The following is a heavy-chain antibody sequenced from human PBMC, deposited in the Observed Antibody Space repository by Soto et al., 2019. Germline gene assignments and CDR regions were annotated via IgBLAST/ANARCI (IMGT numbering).Heavy chain of an antibody. J-gene: IGHJ6*02. Sequence: QVQLVESGGGVVQPGRSLRLSCAACGFTFSRYAMHGVRQAPGKGLEWVAVISYDGSNKYYADSVKGRFTISRDNSKNTLYLQMNSLRAEDTAVYYCARDRRRGTAMVLTVGMDVWGQGTTVTVSS. CDR2: ISYDGSNK. CDR1: GFTFSRYA. D-gene: IGHD5-18*01. V-gene: IGHV3-30-3*01. CDR3: ARDRRRGTAMVLTVGMDV.